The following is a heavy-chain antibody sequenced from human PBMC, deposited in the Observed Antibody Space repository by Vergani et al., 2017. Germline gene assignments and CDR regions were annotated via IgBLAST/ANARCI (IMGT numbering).Heavy chain of an antibody. CDR3: ARAPALDY. J-gene: IGHJ4*02. D-gene: IGHD2-2*01. CDR1: GGSISSYY. CDR2: IYYSGST. Sequence: QVQLQESGPGLVKPSETLSLTCTVSGGSISSYYWSWIRQPPGKGLEWIGYIYYSGSTNYNPSLKSRVTISVDTSKNQFSLKLSSVTAADTAVYYFARAPALDYWGQGTLVTVSS. V-gene: IGHV4-59*01.